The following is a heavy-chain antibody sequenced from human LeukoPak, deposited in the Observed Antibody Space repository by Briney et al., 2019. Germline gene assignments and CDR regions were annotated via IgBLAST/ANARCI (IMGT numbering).Heavy chain of an antibody. Sequence: PSETLSLTCAVYGGSFSGYYWSWIRQPPGKGLERIGEINHSGSTNYNPSLKSRATISVDTSKNQFSLKLSSVTAADTAVYYCSSGYYQGDYWGQGTLVTVSS. CDR3: SSGYYQGDY. CDR1: GGSFSGYY. CDR2: INHSGST. J-gene: IGHJ4*02. D-gene: IGHD3-22*01. V-gene: IGHV4-34*01.